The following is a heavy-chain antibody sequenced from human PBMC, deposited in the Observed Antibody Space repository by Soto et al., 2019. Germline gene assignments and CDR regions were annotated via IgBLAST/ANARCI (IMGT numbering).Heavy chain of an antibody. CDR1: GGTFSTYI. V-gene: IGHV1-69*08. CDR3: ARDRITTRGNAFDL. D-gene: IGHD3-3*01. J-gene: IGHJ3*01. CDR2: IIPIPDIT. Sequence: QVQLVQSGAEVRKPGSSVKVSCKAPGGTFSTYIISWVRQAPGQGLEWMGRIIPIPDITNYAQKFQGRVTVAADRSTRTAYLELTSLKSEDTAVYYCARDRITTRGNAFDLWGHGTMLTVSS.